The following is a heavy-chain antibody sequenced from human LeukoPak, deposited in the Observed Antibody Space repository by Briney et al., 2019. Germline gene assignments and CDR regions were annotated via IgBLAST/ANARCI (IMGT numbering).Heavy chain of an antibody. D-gene: IGHD2-2*01. CDR3: ARGPSDIVVVPAAIASPYYYYGMDV. V-gene: IGHV4-34*01. Sequence: KPSETLSLTCAVYGGSFSGYYWSWIRQPPGKGLEWIGEINHSGSTNYNPSLKSRVTISVDTSKNQFSLKLSSVTAADTAVYYCARGPSDIVVVPAAIASPYYYYGMDVWGQGTTVTVSS. CDR2: INHSGST. J-gene: IGHJ6*02. CDR1: GGSFSGYY.